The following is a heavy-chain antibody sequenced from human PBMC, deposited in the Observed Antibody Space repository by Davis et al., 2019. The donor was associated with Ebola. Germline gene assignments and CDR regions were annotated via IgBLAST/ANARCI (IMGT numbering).Heavy chain of an antibody. V-gene: IGHV4-59*08. D-gene: IGHD1-26*01. CDR2: IYYSGST. CDR1: GGSISSYY. CDR3: ARLREAWFDP. J-gene: IGHJ5*02. Sequence: MPSETLFLTCTVSGGSISSYYWSWIRQPPGKGLEWIGYIYYSGSTNYNPSLKSRVTISVDTSKNQFSLKLSSVTAADTAVYYCARLREAWFDPWGQGTLVTVSS.